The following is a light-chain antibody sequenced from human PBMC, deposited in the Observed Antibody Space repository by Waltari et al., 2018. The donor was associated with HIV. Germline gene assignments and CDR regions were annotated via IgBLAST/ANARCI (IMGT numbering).Light chain of an antibody. CDR2: DAS. V-gene: IGKV1-33*01. Sequence: DVQMTQSPSSLSASVGDRVTIPCQASQDIKKDLNWYQHKPGKAPKLLIYDASNLQTGVPSRFSGSGSGTDFSFTISSLQPEDIATYYCQQYDDLSMYTFGQGTKLEI. CDR1: QDIKKD. J-gene: IGKJ2*01. CDR3: QQYDDLSMYT.